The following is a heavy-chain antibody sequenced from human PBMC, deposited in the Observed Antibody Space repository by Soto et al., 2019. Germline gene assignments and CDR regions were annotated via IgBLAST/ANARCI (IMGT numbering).Heavy chain of an antibody. D-gene: IGHD3-3*01. V-gene: IGHV3-23*01. Sequence: GGSLRLSCAASGFTFSSYAMSWVRRAPGKGLEWVSAISGSGGSTYYADSVKGRFTISRDNSKNTLYLQMNSLRAEDTAVYYCAKVVTIFGVAPFDYWGQGTLVTVSS. CDR1: GFTFSSYA. J-gene: IGHJ4*02. CDR3: AKVVTIFGVAPFDY. CDR2: ISGSGGST.